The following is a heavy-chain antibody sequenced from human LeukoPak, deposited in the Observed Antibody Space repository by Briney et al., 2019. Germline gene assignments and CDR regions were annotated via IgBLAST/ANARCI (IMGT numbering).Heavy chain of an antibody. Sequence: SETLSLTCTVSGGSISSGSYYWSWIRQPAGKGVEWIGRIYTSGSTNYNPSLKSRVTISVDTSKNQFSLKLSSVTAADTAVYYCARVAYYDSSGYSIFDYWGQGTLVTVSS. D-gene: IGHD3-22*01. CDR2: IYTSGST. CDR3: ARVAYYDSSGYSIFDY. CDR1: GGSISSGSYY. V-gene: IGHV4-61*02. J-gene: IGHJ4*02.